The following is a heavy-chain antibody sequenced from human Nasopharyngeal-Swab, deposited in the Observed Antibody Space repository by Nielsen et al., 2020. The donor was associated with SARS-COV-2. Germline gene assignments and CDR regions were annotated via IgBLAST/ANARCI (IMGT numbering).Heavy chain of an antibody. Sequence: WVRQAPGQGLEWMGGFDPEDGETIYAQKFQGRVTMTEDTSTDTAYMELSSLRSEDTAVYYCATTQYYYDSSGYYSFDYWGQGTLVRLL. D-gene: IGHD3-22*01. J-gene: IGHJ4*02. CDR3: ATTQYYYDSSGYYSFDY. CDR2: FDPEDGET. V-gene: IGHV1-24*01.